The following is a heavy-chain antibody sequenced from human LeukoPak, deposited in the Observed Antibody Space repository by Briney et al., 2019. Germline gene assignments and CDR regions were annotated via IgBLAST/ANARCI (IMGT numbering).Heavy chain of an antibody. CDR1: RFTFNSYA. CDR2: IGGSNGIT. CDR3: ARIENSGWGYFDY. Sequence: PGGSLRLSCAASRFTFNSYAMSWVRQAPGKGLEWVSVIGGSNGITFYVGSVKGRFTISRDNSKDTLYLQMNSLRAEDTAVYYCARIENSGWGYFDYWGQGTLVTVSS. D-gene: IGHD5-12*01. V-gene: IGHV3-23*01. J-gene: IGHJ4*02.